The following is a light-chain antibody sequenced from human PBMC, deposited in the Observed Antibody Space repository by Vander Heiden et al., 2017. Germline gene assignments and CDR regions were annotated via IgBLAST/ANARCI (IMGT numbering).Light chain of an antibody. J-gene: IGKJ2*01. Sequence: EIVLTQSPGALSLSPGDRATLSCRTSQAVGITYLAWYQQKPGQAPRLLIYDTSSRATGIPDRFSGSGSGTDFTLTISRLEPEDFAVYFCHQDGYSPYTFGQGTKVEIK. CDR1: QAVGITY. CDR3: HQDGYSPYT. V-gene: IGKV3-20*01. CDR2: DTS.